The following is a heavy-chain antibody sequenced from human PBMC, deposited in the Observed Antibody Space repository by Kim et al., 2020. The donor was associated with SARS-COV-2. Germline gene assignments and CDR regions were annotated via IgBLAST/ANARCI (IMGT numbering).Heavy chain of an antibody. CDR3: AGKATTEVVVVATLAFDI. D-gene: IGHD2-15*01. V-gene: IGHV4-31*03. J-gene: IGHJ3*02. Sequence: SETLSLTCTVSGGSISSGGYYWSWIRQHPGKGLEWIGYIYHTGNTYYNPSLKSRVVISVDTSKNQFTLRLSSVTAADTAVYYCAGKATTEVVVVATLAFDIWGQGTMVSVSS. CDR1: GGSISSGGYY. CDR2: IYHTGNT.